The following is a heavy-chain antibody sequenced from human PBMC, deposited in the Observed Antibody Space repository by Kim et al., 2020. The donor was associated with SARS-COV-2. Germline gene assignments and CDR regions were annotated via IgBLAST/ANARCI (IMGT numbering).Heavy chain of an antibody. V-gene: IGHV4-59*01. CDR1: GGSISSYY. Sequence: SETLSLTCTVSGGSISSYYWSWIRQPPGKGLEWIGYIYYSGSTNYNPSLKSRVTISVDTSKNQFSLKLSSVTAADTAVYYCARRSSTYYYDSSGYSADSVAFDIWGQGTMVTVSS. D-gene: IGHD3-22*01. CDR3: ARRSSTYYYDSSGYSADSVAFDI. J-gene: IGHJ3*02. CDR2: IYYSGST.